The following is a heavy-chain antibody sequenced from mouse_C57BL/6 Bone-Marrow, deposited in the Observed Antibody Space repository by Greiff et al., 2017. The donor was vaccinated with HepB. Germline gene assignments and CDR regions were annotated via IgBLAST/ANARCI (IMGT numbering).Heavy chain of an antibody. CDR2: IYPGDGDT. CDR3: ARRGGYEDY. D-gene: IGHD2-2*01. CDR1: GYAFSSSW. J-gene: IGHJ2*01. Sequence: VQGVESGPELVKPGASVKISCKASGYAFSSSWMNWVKQRPGKGLEWIGRIYPGDGDTNYNGKFKGKATLTADKSSSTAYMQLSSLTSEDSAVYFCARRGGYEDYWGQCTTLTVSS. V-gene: IGHV1-82*01.